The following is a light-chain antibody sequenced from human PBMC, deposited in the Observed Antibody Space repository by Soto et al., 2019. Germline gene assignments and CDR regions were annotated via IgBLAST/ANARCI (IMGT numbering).Light chain of an antibody. J-gene: IGLJ1*01. CDR3: QSYDSSVSGSKV. CDR2: GNN. CDR1: RAAYD. V-gene: IGLV1-40*01. Sequence: QSVLTQPPSVSGAPGQRVTISCTGSRAAYDVHWYQQVLGTAPKLLIYGNNNRPSGVPERFSGYKSGTSASLAITGLQAEDEADYYCQSYDSSVSGSKVFGTGTKLTVL.